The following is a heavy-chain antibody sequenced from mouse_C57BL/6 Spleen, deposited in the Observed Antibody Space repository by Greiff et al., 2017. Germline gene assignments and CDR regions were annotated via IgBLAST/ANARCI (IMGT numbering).Heavy chain of an antibody. CDR3: ASRGDGSSSDY. Sequence: QVQLQQPGAELVKPGASVKLSCKASGYTFTSYWMHWVKQRPGQGLEWIGMIHPNSGSTNYNEKFKSKATLTVDKSSSTAYMQLSSLTSEDSAVYYCASRGDGSSSDYWGQGTTLTVSS. CDR2: IHPNSGST. D-gene: IGHD1-1*01. J-gene: IGHJ2*01. CDR1: GYTFTSYW. V-gene: IGHV1-64*01.